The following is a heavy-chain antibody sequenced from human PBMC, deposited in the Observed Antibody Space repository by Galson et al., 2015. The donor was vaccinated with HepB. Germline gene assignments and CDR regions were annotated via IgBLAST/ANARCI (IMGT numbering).Heavy chain of an antibody. CDR3: ARVYYDSSGFLNLVY. CDR2: ISAYNGNT. D-gene: IGHD3-22*01. J-gene: IGHJ4*02. CDR1: GYTFTSYD. Sequence: SVKVSCKASGYTFTSYDISWVRQAPGQGLEWMGWISAYNGNTNYIQKLQGRLTMTTDTSTSTAYMQLRSLRSDDTAVYYCARVYYDSSGFLNLVYWGQGTPVTVSS. V-gene: IGHV1-18*01.